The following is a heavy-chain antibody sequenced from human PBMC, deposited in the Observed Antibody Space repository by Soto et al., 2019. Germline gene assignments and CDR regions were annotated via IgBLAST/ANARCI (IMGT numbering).Heavy chain of an antibody. CDR3: ARAGAYHSGGIGYMAYFDS. CDR2: INIHKGNA. D-gene: IGHD3-22*01. CDR1: GYTFTSYG. Sequence: QVQLVQSGAEVKKPGASLQVSCRASGYTFTSYGIACVRQAPGQGLEWLGWINIHKGNANFAQKVQGRVTMTKDTSTSTAYRELTSLTSTDTAVYDCARAGAYHSGGIGYMAYFDSWGQGTLVIVSS. J-gene: IGHJ4*02. V-gene: IGHV1-18*01.